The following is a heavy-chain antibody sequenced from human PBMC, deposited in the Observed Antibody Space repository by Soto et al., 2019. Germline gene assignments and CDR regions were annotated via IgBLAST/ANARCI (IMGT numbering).Heavy chain of an antibody. Sequence: TFYDAWMSWVRQAPGKGLERVARINRKIDGETTDYAAPVEGRFTIARDDSKNTLYLQMSSLKIEDTAVYFCTADHWIWGQGPLVTV. V-gene: IGHV3-15*01. CDR2: INRKIDGETT. CDR1: TFYDAW. J-gene: IGHJ4*02. D-gene: IGHD2-2*03. CDR3: TADHWI.